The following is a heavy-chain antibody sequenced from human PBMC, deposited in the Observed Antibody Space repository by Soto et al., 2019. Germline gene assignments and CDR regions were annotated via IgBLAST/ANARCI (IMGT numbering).Heavy chain of an antibody. Sequence: ASVKISCKASGYTFTSYGISWVRQAPGQGLEWMGWISAYNGNTNYAQKLQGRVTMTTDTSTSTAYMELRSLRSDDTAVYYCAGAPNRYGSGSYYNVDYYYYGRDVWGKGTTVNVSS. CDR1: GYTFTSYG. CDR2: ISAYNGNT. D-gene: IGHD3-10*01. CDR3: AGAPNRYGSGSYYNVDYYYYGRDV. J-gene: IGHJ6*04. V-gene: IGHV1-18*04.